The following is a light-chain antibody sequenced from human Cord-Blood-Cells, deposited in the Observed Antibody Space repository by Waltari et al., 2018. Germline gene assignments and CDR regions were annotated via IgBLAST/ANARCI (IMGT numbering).Light chain of an antibody. CDR1: SSNIANNA. V-gene: IGLV1-36*01. CDR3: AAWDDSLNGVV. CDR2: YDD. Sequence: QSVLTQPPSVSEAPRQRVTISCSGSSSNIANNAVNWYQQLPGKAPKLLIYYDDLLPSGVSDRFSGSKSGTSASLAISGLQSEDEADYYCAAWDDSLNGVVFGGGTKLTVV. J-gene: IGLJ2*01.